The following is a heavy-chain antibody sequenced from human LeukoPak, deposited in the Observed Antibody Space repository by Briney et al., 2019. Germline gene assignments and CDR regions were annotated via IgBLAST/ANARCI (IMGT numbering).Heavy chain of an antibody. CDR2: IYYSGST. CDR1: GGSISSYY. D-gene: IGHD7-27*01. J-gene: IGHJ4*02. V-gene: IGHV4-59*01. CDR3: AREDQTGDIDY. Sequence: SETLSLTCTVSGGSISSYYWSWIRQPPGKGLEWIGYIYYSGSTNYNPSLKSRVTISVDTSKNQFSLKLSSVTAADTAVYYCAREDQTGDIDYWGQGTLVTVSS.